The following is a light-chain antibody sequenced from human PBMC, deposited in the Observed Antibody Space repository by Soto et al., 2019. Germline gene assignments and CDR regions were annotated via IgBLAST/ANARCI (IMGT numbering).Light chain of an antibody. V-gene: IGKV1-39*01. Sequence: DIQLTQSPSSLSASVGDRVTITCRASQDISVYLNWYKQKPGKAPKVLIYSTSNLQSGVPSRFSGSGSGTEFTLTIRSLQPEDFATYYCQQSYKTPFSFGPGTKVEIK. CDR3: QQSYKTPFS. CDR2: STS. J-gene: IGKJ3*01. CDR1: QDISVY.